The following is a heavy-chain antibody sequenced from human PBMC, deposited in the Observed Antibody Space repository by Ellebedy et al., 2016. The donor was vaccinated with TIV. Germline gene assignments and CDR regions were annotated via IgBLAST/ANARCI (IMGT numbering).Heavy chain of an antibody. V-gene: IGHV5-51*01. Sequence: KVSCKGSGYSFPNYWVGWVRQMPGKGLEWMGIINPADSDTRYSPSFQGQVTISADKSISTAYLQWSGLKASDTAIYYGARRGGNYYVYDYWGQGTLVTVSS. CDR3: ARRGGNYYVYDY. J-gene: IGHJ4*02. CDR2: INPADSDT. D-gene: IGHD1-26*01. CDR1: GYSFPNYW.